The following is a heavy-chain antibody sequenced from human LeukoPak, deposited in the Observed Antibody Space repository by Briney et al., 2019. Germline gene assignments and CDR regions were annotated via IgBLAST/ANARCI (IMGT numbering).Heavy chain of an antibody. CDR3: ATSRQIAVDGRSCFDY. CDR2: MNPKSGNT. CDR1: GYTFTSYD. D-gene: IGHD6-19*01. J-gene: IGHJ4*02. V-gene: IGHV1-8*01. Sequence: ASVKVSCTASGYTFTSYDINWVRQATGQGLEWMGWMNPKSGNTGYSQKFQGSVTMTRNNSISTAYMELSSLRSDDTAVYYCATSRQIAVDGRSCFDYWGQGTLVTVSS.